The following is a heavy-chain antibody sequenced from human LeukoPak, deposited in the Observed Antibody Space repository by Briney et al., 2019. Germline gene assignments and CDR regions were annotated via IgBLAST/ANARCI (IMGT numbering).Heavy chain of an antibody. CDR1: GGSISSSSYY. J-gene: IGHJ4*02. Sequence: ASETLSLTCTVSGGSISSSSYYWGWIRQPPGKGLEWIGSIYYSGSTYYNPSLKSRVTISVDTSKNQFSLKLSSVTAADTAVYYCARDVKAVAEFDYWGLGTLVTVSS. D-gene: IGHD6-19*01. CDR3: ARDVKAVAEFDY. V-gene: IGHV4-39*07. CDR2: IYYSGST.